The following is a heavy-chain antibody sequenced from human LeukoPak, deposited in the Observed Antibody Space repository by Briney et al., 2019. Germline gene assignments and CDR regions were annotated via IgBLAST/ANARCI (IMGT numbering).Heavy chain of an antibody. CDR1: GFTFSSSG. CDR2: IRPDGRDK. CDR3: AKDHSSSWLIDY. V-gene: IGHV3-30*02. Sequence: GGSLRLSCVASGFTFSSSGMHWVRQAPGKGLEWVSFIRPDGRDKYYADSVKGRFTISRDNSKNTLSLQMDSLRAEDTAVYYCAKDHSSSWLIDYWGQGTLVTVSS. D-gene: IGHD6-13*01. J-gene: IGHJ4*02.